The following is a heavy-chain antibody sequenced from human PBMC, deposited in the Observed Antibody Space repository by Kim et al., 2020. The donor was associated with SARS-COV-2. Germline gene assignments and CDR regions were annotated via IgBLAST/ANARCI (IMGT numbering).Heavy chain of an antibody. Sequence: GGSLRLSCAASGFTFSSYAMHWVRQAPGKGLEWVAVISYDGSNKYYADSVKGRFTISRDNSKNTLYLQMNSLRAEDTAVYYCASLSKALDYWGQGTLVTVSS. CDR3: ASLSKALDY. CDR1: GFTFSSYA. D-gene: IGHD3-16*02. V-gene: IGHV3-30*04. CDR2: ISYDGSNK. J-gene: IGHJ4*02.